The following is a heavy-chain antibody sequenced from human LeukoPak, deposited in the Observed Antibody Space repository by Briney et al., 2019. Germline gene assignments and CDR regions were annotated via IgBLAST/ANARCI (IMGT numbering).Heavy chain of an antibody. D-gene: IGHD3-10*01. Sequence: SETLSLTCTVSGGSVSSSSYYGGWIRQPPGKGLEWIGSIYYSGSTYYNPSLQSRVTISVDTSKNQFSLKLSSVPAADTAVYYCARGAKNSYGSGSYYNYWGQGTLVPVSS. CDR1: GGSVSSSSYY. CDR2: IYYSGST. CDR3: ARGAKNSYGSGSYYNY. J-gene: IGHJ4*02. V-gene: IGHV4-39*07.